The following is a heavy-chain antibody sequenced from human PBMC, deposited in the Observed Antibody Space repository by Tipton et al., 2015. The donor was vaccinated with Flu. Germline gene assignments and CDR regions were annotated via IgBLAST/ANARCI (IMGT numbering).Heavy chain of an antibody. J-gene: IGHJ3*02. Sequence: QVQLVQSGAEVKKPGASVKVSCKTSGYSFTNYGISWVRQAPGQGLEWLGWISPYDGNTNYAQNHLGRVTMATDTSTSTAYMELKSLISDDTAVYFCARGWLEDAFDIWSQGTMVTVSS. V-gene: IGHV1-18*04. D-gene: IGHD3-22*01. CDR3: ARGWLEDAFDI. CDR1: GYSFTNYG. CDR2: ISPYDGNT.